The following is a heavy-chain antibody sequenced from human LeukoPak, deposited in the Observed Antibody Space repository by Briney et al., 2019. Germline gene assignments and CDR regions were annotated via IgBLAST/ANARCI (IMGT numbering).Heavy chain of an antibody. J-gene: IGHJ4*02. V-gene: IGHV4-4*07. CDR3: ARDRIAETATGYDY. CDR1: GDSISNYY. Sequence: SETLSLTCSVSGDSISNYYWNWIRQSAGRELEWIGRVYNTGTTNSNPSLKSRVTMSVDTSKNRFSLKLTSVTAADTAVYFCARDRIAETATGYDYWGQGTLVTVSS. D-gene: IGHD6-13*01. CDR2: VYNTGTT.